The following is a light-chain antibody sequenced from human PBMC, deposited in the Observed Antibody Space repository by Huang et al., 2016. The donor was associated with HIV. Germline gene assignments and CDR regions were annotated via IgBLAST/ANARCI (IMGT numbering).Light chain of an antibody. CDR3: QQRNNWPPLWT. V-gene: IGKV3-11*01. CDR1: QSVSSY. CDR2: DAS. Sequence: EIVLTQSPATLSLSPGERATLSCRASQSVSSYLAWYQQKPGQAPRLLIYDASNRATGIPARFSGSGSVTDFTLTISSLEPEDFAVYYCQQRNNWPPLWTFGQGTKVEIK. J-gene: IGKJ1*01.